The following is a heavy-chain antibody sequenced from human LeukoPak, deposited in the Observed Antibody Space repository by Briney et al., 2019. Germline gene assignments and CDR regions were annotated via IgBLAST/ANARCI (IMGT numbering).Heavy chain of an antibody. J-gene: IGHJ4*02. D-gene: IGHD2-2*01. CDR1: GFTFSSYR. CDR3: ARDIYPSSTSCYVV. Sequence: PGGSLRLSCAASGFTFSSYRMTWVRQAPGKGLEWVSSISSSSSYIYYADSVKGRFTISRDNAKNSLYLQMNSLRAEDTAVYYCARDIYPSSTSCYVVWGQGTLVTVSS. V-gene: IGHV3-21*01. CDR2: ISSSSSYI.